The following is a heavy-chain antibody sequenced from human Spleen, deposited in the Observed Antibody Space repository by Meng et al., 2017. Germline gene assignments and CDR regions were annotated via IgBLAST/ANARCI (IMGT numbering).Heavy chain of an antibody. CDR1: GFTFSTYV. V-gene: IGHV3-33*03. Sequence: GGSLRLSCAASGFTFSTYVFHWVRQAPGKGLEWVAVIWSDGNRKFSADSVMGRFTMSRDNSKNTVQLQMDNLRVDDTAVYFCVRSSGWYEVDYWGQGTVVTVSS. J-gene: IGHJ4*02. CDR2: IWSDGNRK. D-gene: IGHD6-19*01. CDR3: VRSSGWYEVDY.